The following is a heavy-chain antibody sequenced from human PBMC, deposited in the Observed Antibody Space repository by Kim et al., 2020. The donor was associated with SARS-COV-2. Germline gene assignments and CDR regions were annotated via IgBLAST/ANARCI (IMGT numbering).Heavy chain of an antibody. V-gene: IGHV3-13*01. CDR3: ARGYSSSWYWAFDI. D-gene: IGHD6-13*01. Sequence: YPGSVKGRFTISRENAKNSSYLQMNSLRAGDTAVYYCARGYSSSWYWAFDIWGQGTMVTVSS. J-gene: IGHJ3*02.